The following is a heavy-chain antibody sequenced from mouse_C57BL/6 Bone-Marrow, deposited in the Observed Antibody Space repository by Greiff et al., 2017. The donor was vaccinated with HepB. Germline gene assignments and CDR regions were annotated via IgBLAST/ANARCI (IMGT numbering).Heavy chain of an antibody. V-gene: IGHV1-76*01. J-gene: IGHJ1*03. CDR2: IYPGSGNT. CDR3: ERVGSSYGWYFDV. CDR1: GYTFTDYY. D-gene: IGHD1-1*01. Sequence: QVHVKQSGAELVRPGASVKLSCKASGYTFTDYYINWVKQRPGQGLEWIARIYPGSGNTYYNEKFKGKATLTAEKSSSTAYMQLSSLTSEDSAVYFCERVGSSYGWYFDVWGTGTTVTVSS.